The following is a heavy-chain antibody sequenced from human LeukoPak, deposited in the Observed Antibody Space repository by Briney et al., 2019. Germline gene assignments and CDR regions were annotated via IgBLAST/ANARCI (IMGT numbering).Heavy chain of an antibody. CDR2: IYYSGST. Sequence: PSETLSLTCTVSGGSISSSSYYWGWIRRPPGKGLEWIGSIYYSGSTYYNPSLKSRVTISVDASKNQFSLKLSSVTAADTAVYYCARDLSRAAAGKWLGEGYWGQGTLVTASS. CDR3: ARDLSRAAAGKWLGEGY. J-gene: IGHJ4*02. V-gene: IGHV4-39*07. D-gene: IGHD6-13*01. CDR1: GGSISSSSYY.